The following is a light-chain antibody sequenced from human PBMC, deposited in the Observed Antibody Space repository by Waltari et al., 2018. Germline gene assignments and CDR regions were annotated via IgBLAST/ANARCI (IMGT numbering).Light chain of an antibody. CDR1: NSNIGAGYD. J-gene: IGLJ1*01. Sequence: QSVLTQPPSVSGAPGQRVTISCTGRNSNIGAGYDVTWYQQLPGTPPKLLISGSSNRHSGVPDRFSGSKSGTSASLAITGLQAEDEADYYCQSYDSSLSGCVFGTGTKVTVL. CDR2: GSS. V-gene: IGLV1-40*01. CDR3: QSYDSSLSGCV.